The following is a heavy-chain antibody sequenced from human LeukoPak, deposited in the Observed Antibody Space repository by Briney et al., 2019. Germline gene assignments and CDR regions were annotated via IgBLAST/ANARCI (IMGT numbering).Heavy chain of an antibody. CDR2: IIPIFGTA. D-gene: IGHD5-24*01. CDR3: ARDREMATMWGFSAFDI. CDR1: GGTFSSYA. Sequence: EASVKVSCKASGGTFSSYAISWVRQAPGQGLEWMGRIIPIFGTANYAQKFQGRVTITTDESTSTAYMELSSLRSEDTAVYYCARDREMATMWGFSAFDIWGQGTMVTVSS. J-gene: IGHJ3*02. V-gene: IGHV1-69*05.